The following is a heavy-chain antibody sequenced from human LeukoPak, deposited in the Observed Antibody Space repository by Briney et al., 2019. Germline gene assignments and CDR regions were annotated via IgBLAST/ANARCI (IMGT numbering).Heavy chain of an antibody. CDR3: ASPGIASAGTLFDC. CDR2: IDPSDSYT. J-gene: IGHJ4*02. Sequence: GESLKISCKGSGYSFTNYWISWVRQMPGKGLEWMGRIDPSDSYTNYSPSFQGHVTISADKPISTVYLQWSSLKASDTAMYYCASPGIASAGTLFDCWGQGTLVTVSS. V-gene: IGHV5-10-1*01. D-gene: IGHD6-13*01. CDR1: GYSFTNYW.